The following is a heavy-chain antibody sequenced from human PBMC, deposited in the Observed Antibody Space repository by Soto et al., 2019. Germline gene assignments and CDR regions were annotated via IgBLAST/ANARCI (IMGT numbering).Heavy chain of an antibody. Sequence: WGSLRLSCAASGFTFSSYAMSWVRQAPGKGLEWVSAISGSGGSTYYADSVKGRFTISRDNSKNTLYLQMNSLRAEDTAVYYCAKGLGSSWSNFDYWGQGTLVTVSS. V-gene: IGHV3-23*01. CDR3: AKGLGSSWSNFDY. CDR2: ISGSGGST. CDR1: GFTFSSYA. J-gene: IGHJ4*02. D-gene: IGHD6-13*01.